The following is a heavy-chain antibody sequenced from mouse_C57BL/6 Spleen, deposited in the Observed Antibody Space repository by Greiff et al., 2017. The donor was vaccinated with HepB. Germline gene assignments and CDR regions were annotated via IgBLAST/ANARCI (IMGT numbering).Heavy chain of an antibody. CDR2: INPNNGGT. D-gene: IGHD1-1*01. Sequence: EVKLQESGPELVKPGASVKMSCKASGYTFTDYNMHWVKQSHGKSLEWIGYINPNNGGTSYNQKFKGKATLTVNKSSSTAYMELRSLTSEDSAVYYCARSHYYGSSYAMDYWGQGTSVTVSS. CDR1: GYTFTDYN. V-gene: IGHV1-22*01. CDR3: ARSHYYGSSYAMDY. J-gene: IGHJ4*01.